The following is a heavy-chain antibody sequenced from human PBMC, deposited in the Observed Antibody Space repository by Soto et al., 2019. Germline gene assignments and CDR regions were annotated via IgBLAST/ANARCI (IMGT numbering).Heavy chain of an antibody. D-gene: IGHD1-1*01. Sequence: SETLSLTCTVSGGSISSSRYYWGWIRQPPGKGLEWIGNIYFSGGTYYNPSLKSRVTISADTSRNQFFLKVNSVTAADTAVYYCATSYNWNDVGWFDPWGQGTLDTVSS. V-gene: IGHV4-39*01. CDR2: IYFSGGT. CDR3: ATSYNWNDVGWFDP. J-gene: IGHJ5*02. CDR1: GGSISSSRYY.